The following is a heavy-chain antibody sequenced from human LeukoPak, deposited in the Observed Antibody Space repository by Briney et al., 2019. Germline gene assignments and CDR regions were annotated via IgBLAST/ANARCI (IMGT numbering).Heavy chain of an antibody. D-gene: IGHD6-6*01. CDR1: GFSFRSYW. CDR2: ISSSSSTI. V-gene: IGHV3-48*04. CDR3: ARMGGSSWNDAFDI. J-gene: IGHJ3*02. Sequence: SGGSLRLSCVDSGFSFRSYWMSWVRQAPGKGLEWVSYISSSSSTIYYADSVKGRFTISRDNAKNSLYLQMNSLRAEDTAVYYCARMGGSSWNDAFDIWGQGTIVTVSS.